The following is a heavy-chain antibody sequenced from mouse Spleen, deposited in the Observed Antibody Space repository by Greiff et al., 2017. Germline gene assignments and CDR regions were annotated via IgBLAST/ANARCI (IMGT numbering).Heavy chain of an antibody. V-gene: IGHV5-4*01. CDR2: ISDGGSYT. CDR1: GFTFSSYA. CDR3: ARDPDEGYFDY. J-gene: IGHJ2*01. Sequence: EVQGVESGGGLVKPGGSLKLSCAASGFTFSSYAMSWVRQTPEKRLEWVATISDGGSYTYYPDNVKGRFTISRDNAKNNLYLQMSHLKSEDTAMYYCARDPDEGYFDYWGQGTTLTVSS.